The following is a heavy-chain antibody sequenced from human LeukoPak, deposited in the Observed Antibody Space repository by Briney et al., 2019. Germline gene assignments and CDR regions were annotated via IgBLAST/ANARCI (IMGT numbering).Heavy chain of an antibody. CDR1: GFTFSSYW. Sequence: GGSPRLSCAASGFTFSSYWMSWVRQAPGKGLEWVANINQDGSEKYYVDSVKGRFTISRDNAKNSVYLQVNSLRAEDTAVYYCARDTRGPFDYWGQGTLVTVSS. J-gene: IGHJ4*02. CDR2: INQDGSEK. D-gene: IGHD3-10*01. V-gene: IGHV3-7*01. CDR3: ARDTRGPFDY.